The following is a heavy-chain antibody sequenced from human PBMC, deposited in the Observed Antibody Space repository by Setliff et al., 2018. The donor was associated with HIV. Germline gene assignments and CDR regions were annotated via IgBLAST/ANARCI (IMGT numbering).Heavy chain of an antibody. CDR1: GFGFSRYA. CDR2: IWDDGSNK. J-gene: IGHJ6*03. D-gene: IGHD3-10*01. Sequence: PGGSLRLSCATSGFGFSRYAMHWVRQAPGKGLEWVAVIWDDGSNKYYADSVKGRFTISRDTPKNTLYLQMNNLRVEDTAVYHCARDREESLWFGDLKYMDVWGKGTTVTVSS. V-gene: IGHV3-30*14. CDR3: ARDREESLWFGDLKYMDV.